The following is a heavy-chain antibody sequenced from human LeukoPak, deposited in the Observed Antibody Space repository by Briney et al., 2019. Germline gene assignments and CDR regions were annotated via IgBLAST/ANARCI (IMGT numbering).Heavy chain of an antibody. Sequence: SETLSLTCTVSGGSISSGGYYWSWIRQPPGKGLEWIGYIYHSGSTYYNPSLKSRVTISVDRSKNQFSLKLSSVTAADTAVYYCARGFGMATITARFDPWGQGTLVTVSS. D-gene: IGHD5-24*01. CDR1: GGSISSGGYY. J-gene: IGHJ5*02. V-gene: IGHV4-30-2*01. CDR3: ARGFGMATITARFDP. CDR2: IYHSGST.